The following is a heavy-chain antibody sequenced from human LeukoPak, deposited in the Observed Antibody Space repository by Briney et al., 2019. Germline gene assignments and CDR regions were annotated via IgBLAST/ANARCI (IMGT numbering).Heavy chain of an antibody. V-gene: IGHV1-18*01. CDR1: GYTFTSYG. CDR2: ISAYNGNT. D-gene: IGHD3-9*01. CDR3: ARDYYDILTGYLPHYYYYGMDV. J-gene: IGHJ6*02. Sequence: ASVKVSCKASGYTFTSYGISWVRQAPGQGLEWMGWISAYNGNTNYAQKLQGRVTMTTDTSTSTAYMELRSLRSDDTAVYYCARDYYDILTGYLPHYYYYGMDVWGQGTTVTVSS.